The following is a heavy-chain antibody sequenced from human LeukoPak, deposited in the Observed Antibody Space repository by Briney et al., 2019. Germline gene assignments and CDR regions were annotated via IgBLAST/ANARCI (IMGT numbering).Heavy chain of an antibody. D-gene: IGHD6-6*01. V-gene: IGHV3-21*01. J-gene: IGHJ3*02. CDR3: ARESGSSNSLDI. CDR1: RFTFSTYS. CDR2: ISSSSSYI. Sequence: GGSLRLSCAASRFTFSTYSMRWVRQAPGEGLEWVSSISSSSSYISDADSVQGLFTISRDNAMNSLYLHINTLRAEDTAVYYCARESGSSNSLDIWGQGTMVTVSS.